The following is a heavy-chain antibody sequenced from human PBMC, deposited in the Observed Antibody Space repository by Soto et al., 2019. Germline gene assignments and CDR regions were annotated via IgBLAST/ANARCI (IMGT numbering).Heavy chain of an antibody. J-gene: IGHJ1*01. V-gene: IGHV1-3*01. CDR2: INAGNGNT. Sequence: APVKVSCKASGYTFTSYAMHWVRQAPGQRLEWMGWINAGNGNTKYSQKFQGRVTITRDRSASTAYMELSRLRSEDTAVYYCARDPSGSYYLSCFQHRGEGCLGTV. D-gene: IGHD1-26*01. CDR3: ARDPSGSYYLSCFQH. CDR1: GYTFTSYA.